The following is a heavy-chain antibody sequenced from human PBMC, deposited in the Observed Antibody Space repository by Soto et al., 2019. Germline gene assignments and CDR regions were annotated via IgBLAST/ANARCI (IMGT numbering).Heavy chain of an antibody. CDR2: ISSSSSTI. D-gene: IGHD3-10*01. CDR1: GFTFSSYS. CDR3: ASKWDYGSGSYS. V-gene: IGHV3-48*01. J-gene: IGHJ5*02. Sequence: EVQLVESGGGLVQPGGSLRLSCAASGFTFSSYSMNWVRQAPGKGLEWVSYISSSSSTIYYADSVKGRFTISRDNAKNSLYLQMNSMRAEDTAVYYCASKWDYGSGSYSWGQGTLVTVAS.